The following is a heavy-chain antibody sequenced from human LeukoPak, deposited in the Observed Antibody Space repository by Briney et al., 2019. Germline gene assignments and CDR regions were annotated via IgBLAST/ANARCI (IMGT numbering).Heavy chain of an antibody. CDR3: ARLWQQLSNWFDP. Sequence: PGGSLRLSCAASGFTFSSNSMNWVRQAPGKGLEWVSSISSSSSYIYYADSVKGRFTISRDNAKNSLYLQMNSLRAEDTAVYYCARLWQQLSNWFDPWGQGTLVTVSS. D-gene: IGHD6-13*01. J-gene: IGHJ5*02. CDR2: ISSSSSYI. CDR1: GFTFSSNS. V-gene: IGHV3-21*01.